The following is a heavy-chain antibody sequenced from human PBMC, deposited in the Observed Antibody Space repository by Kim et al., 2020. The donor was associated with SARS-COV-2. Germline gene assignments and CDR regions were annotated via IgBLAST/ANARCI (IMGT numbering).Heavy chain of an antibody. Sequence: GGSLRLSCAASGFTFSSYGMHWVRQAPGKGLEWVAAIWNDGSNKYYADSVKGRFTISRDNSKNTLYLQMNSLRAEDTAVYYCARARTIFRGRKIGLNLDDWGQGTLGTVSS. V-gene: IGHV3-33*01. CDR3: ARARTIFRGRKIGLNLDD. D-gene: IGHD3-10*01. CDR2: IWNDGSNK. CDR1: GFTFSSYG. J-gene: IGHJ4*02.